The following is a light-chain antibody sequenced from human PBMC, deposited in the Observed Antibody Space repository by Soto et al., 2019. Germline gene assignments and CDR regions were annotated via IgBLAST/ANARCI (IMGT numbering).Light chain of an antibody. J-gene: IGLJ1*01. V-gene: IGLV2-8*01. CDR2: EVV. Sequence: QSVLTQPPSAPGSPGQSVTISCTGTKNDIGVYDFVSWYQHHPGKAPRLIIYEVVQRPSGVPDRFSGSKSGNTASLTFSVLQAADEVDYFCKSYAGSNTDVFGSGTKVTVL. CDR1: KNDIGVYDF. CDR3: KSYAGSNTDV.